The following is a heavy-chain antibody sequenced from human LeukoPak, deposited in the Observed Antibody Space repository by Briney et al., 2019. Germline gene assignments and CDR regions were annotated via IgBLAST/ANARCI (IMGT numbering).Heavy chain of an antibody. J-gene: IGHJ6*03. D-gene: IGHD3-10*01. CDR2: IKQDGSEK. CDR3: ARDESSYGSGSYYYYYYYMDV. Sequence: GGSLRLSCAASGFTFSSYWMSWVRQAPGKGLEWVANIKQDGSEKYYVDSVKGRFTISRDNAKNSLYLQMNSLRAEDTAVYYCARDESSYGSGSYYYYYYYMDVWGKGTTVTVSS. V-gene: IGHV3-7*01. CDR1: GFTFSSYW.